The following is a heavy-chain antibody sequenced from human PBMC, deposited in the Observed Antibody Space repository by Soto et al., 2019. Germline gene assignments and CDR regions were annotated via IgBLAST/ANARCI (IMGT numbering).Heavy chain of an antibody. D-gene: IGHD3-9*01. J-gene: IGHJ4*02. CDR1: GGSISSGDYY. CDR3: ARLSILTGLDNLK. Sequence: SETMSHTCTVSGGSISSGDYYWGWISQPPGKGLEWIGSIYYSGSTYYNPSLKSRVTISVDTSKNQFSLKLSSVTAADTAVYYCARLSILTGLDNLKWGQGTLVTVSS. CDR2: IYYSGST. V-gene: IGHV4-39*01.